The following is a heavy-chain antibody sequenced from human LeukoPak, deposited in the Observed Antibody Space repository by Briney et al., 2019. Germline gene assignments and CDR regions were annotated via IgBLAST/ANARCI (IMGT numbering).Heavy chain of an antibody. D-gene: IGHD1-26*01. CDR1: DGSIGTFY. CDR2: IYYTGNT. Sequence: SETLSLTCSVSDGSIGTFYWSWIRQFPGKGLEWIGYIYYTGNTIYNPSLKSRVAISVDTSKNQFSLRLSSVTAADTAVYYCARQHSGTYYFPFDIWGQGTLDTVSS. CDR3: ARQHSGTYYFPFDI. V-gene: IGHV4-59*08. J-gene: IGHJ3*02.